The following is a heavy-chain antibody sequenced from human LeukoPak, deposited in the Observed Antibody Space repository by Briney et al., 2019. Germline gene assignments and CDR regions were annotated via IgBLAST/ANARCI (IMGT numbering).Heavy chain of an antibody. CDR2: INGDGRDK. D-gene: IGHD3-9*01. J-gene: IGHJ4*02. CDR1: GFTFSSYW. V-gene: IGHV3-7*01. Sequence: QPGGSLRLSCAASGFTFSSYWMNWVRQAPGKGLEWVANINGDGRDKYYVGSVRGRFTISRDNADNALYLQMNSLRGDDTALYYCAGGVDSAIDWWGQGTLVTVSS. CDR3: AGGVDSAIDW.